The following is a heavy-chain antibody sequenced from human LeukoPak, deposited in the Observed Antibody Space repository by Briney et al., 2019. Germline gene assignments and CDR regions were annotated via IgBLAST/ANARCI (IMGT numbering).Heavy chain of an antibody. J-gene: IGHJ4*02. CDR3: AKEPPAPLGRYSSSAFDY. Sequence: GGSLRLSCAASGFTFSGYAMSWVRQAPGKGLEWVSAISGSGGSTYYADSVKGRFTISRDNSKNTLYLQMNSLRAEDTAVYYCAKEPPAPLGRYSSSAFDYWGQGTLVTVSS. CDR1: GFTFSGYA. V-gene: IGHV3-23*01. CDR2: ISGSGGST. D-gene: IGHD6-6*01.